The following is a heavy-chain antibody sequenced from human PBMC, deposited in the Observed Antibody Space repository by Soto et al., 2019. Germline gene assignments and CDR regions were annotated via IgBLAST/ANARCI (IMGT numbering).Heavy chain of an antibody. CDR2: ISGSGGST. J-gene: IGHJ4*02. V-gene: IGHV3-23*01. Sequence: GGSLRLSCAASGFTFSSYAMSWVRQAPGKGLEWVSAISGSGGSTYYADSVKGRFTISRDNSKNTLYLQMNSLRAEDTAVYYCAKVQAAAGTPHPLRYYYFDYWGQGTLVTVSS. CDR1: GFTFSSYA. CDR3: AKVQAAAGTPHPLRYYYFDY. D-gene: IGHD6-13*01.